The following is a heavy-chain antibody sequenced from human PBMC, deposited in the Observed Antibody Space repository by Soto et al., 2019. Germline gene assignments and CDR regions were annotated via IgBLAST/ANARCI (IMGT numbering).Heavy chain of an antibody. V-gene: IGHV3-33*01. J-gene: IGHJ4*02. D-gene: IGHD5-12*01. CDR3: AREASGYEIFDY. Sequence: GGSLRLSCAASGFTFSSYGMHWVRQAPGKGLEWVAVIWYDGINKYYADSVKGRFTISRDNSKNTLYLQMNSLRAEDTAVYYCAREASGYEIFDYWGQGTLVTVSS. CDR2: IWYDGINK. CDR1: GFTFSSYG.